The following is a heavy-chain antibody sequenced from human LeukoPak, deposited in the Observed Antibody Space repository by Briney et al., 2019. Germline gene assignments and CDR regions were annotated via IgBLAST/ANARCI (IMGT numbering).Heavy chain of an antibody. J-gene: IGHJ5*02. V-gene: IGHV4-59*11. CDR2: IYYRGST. Sequence: SETLSLTCSVSGGSISSHYWSWIRQPPGKGLEWIGYIYYRGSTNYNLSLKSRVTISIDTSKNQFSLKLRSVTAADTAVYYCARNAREDVNGFDPWGQGTLVTVSP. CDR1: GGSISSHY. CDR3: ARNAREDVNGFDP. D-gene: IGHD6-6*01.